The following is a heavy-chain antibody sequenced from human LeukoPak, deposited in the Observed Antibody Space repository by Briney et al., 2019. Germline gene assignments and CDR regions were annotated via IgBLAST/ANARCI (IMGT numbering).Heavy chain of an antibody. Sequence: ASVKVSCKASGYTFTSYGISWVRQAPGQGLEWMGWISAYNGNTNYAQKLQGRVTITTDTSTSTAYMELRSLRSDDTAVYYCATRITMIVVADHDAFDIWGQGTMVTVSS. V-gene: IGHV1-18*01. J-gene: IGHJ3*02. CDR1: GYTFTSYG. CDR2: ISAYNGNT. CDR3: ATRITMIVVADHDAFDI. D-gene: IGHD3-22*01.